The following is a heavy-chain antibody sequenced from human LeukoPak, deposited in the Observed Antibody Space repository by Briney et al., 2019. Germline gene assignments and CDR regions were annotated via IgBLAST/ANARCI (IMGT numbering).Heavy chain of an antibody. V-gene: IGHV3-7*01. CDR1: GFTFSSYW. Sequence: GGSLRLSCAASGFTFSSYWMSWVRQAPGKGLEWVANIKQDGSEKYYVDSVKGRFTISRDNGKNSLYLQMNSLRAEDTAVYYCTRFVYGAAADETGGHWGQGTLVTVSS. CDR3: TRFVYGAAADETGGH. CDR2: IKQDGSEK. J-gene: IGHJ4*02. D-gene: IGHD6-13*01.